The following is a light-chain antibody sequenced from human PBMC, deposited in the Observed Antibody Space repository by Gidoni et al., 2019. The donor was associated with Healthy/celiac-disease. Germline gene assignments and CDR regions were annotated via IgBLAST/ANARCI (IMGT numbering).Light chain of an antibody. V-gene: IGKV3-20*01. CDR1: QSVSSSY. J-gene: IGKJ4*01. CDR2: GAS. Sequence: EIVLTHSPGTLSLSPGERDTLSCRASQSVSSSYLAWYQQKPGQAPRLLIYGASSRATGIPDRFSGSGSGTDFTLTISRLEPEDFAVYYCQQYGSSPLTFGEGTKVEIK. CDR3: QQYGSSPLT.